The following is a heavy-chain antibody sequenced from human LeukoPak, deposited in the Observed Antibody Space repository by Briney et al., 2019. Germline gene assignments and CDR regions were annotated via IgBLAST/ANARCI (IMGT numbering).Heavy chain of an antibody. D-gene: IGHD5-18*01. Sequence: PSETLSLTCAVYGGSFSGYYWSWIRQPPGKGLEWIGEINHSGSTNYNPSLKSRVTISVDTSKNQFSLKLSSVTAADTAVYYCARGRVRLWLKYYFDYWGQGTLVTVSS. CDR1: GGSFSGYY. CDR3: ARGRVRLWLKYYFDY. J-gene: IGHJ4*02. CDR2: INHSGST. V-gene: IGHV4-34*01.